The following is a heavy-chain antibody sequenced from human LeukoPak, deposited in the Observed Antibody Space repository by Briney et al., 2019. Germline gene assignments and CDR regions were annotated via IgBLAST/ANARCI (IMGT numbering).Heavy chain of an antibody. V-gene: IGHV3-53*01. Sequence: PGGSLRLSCAASGFTISSNYMNWVRQAPGKGLEWVSVIYSGGSTYYADSVKGRFTISRDNSKNTLYLQMNSLRAEDTAIYYCARGPIFDILTGYYNEGDWFDTWGQGTLVTASS. J-gene: IGHJ5*02. CDR2: IYSGGST. CDR3: ARGPIFDILTGYYNEGDWFDT. D-gene: IGHD3-9*01. CDR1: GFTISSNY.